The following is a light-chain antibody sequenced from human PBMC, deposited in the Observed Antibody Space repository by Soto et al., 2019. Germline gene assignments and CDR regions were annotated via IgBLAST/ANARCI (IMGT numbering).Light chain of an antibody. CDR1: NSDVGSYNF. V-gene: IGLV2-8*02. CDR2: EVS. J-gene: IGLJ1*01. Sequence: QSALTQPPSASRSPGQSGTITCTGANSDVGSYNFVSWYQQHPGRAPKLLIYEVSKRPSGVPDRFSGSKSGNTASLTVSGLQAEDEADYYCSSYAGTNTRYLFGSGTKVTVL. CDR3: SSYAGTNTRYL.